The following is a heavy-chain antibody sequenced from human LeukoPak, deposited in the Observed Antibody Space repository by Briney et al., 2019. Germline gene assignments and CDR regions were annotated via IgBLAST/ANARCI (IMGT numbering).Heavy chain of an antibody. J-gene: IGHJ4*02. CDR1: GGSISSYY. CDR3: AREGSITMIVVPIAGYFDY. Sequence: SETLSLTCTVSGGSISSYYWSWIRQPAGKGLEWIGRIYTSGSTNYNPSLKSRVTMSVDTSKNQFSLKLSSVTAADTAVYYCAREGSITMIVVPIAGYFDYWGQGTLVTVSS. V-gene: IGHV4-4*07. CDR2: IYTSGST. D-gene: IGHD3-22*01.